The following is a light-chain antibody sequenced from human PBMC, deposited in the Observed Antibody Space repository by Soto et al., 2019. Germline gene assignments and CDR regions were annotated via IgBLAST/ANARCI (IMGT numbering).Light chain of an antibody. CDR1: SSDVGGYNY. CDR2: EVT. V-gene: IGLV2-14*01. Sequence: QSVLTQPASVSGSPGQSITISCTGTSSDVGGYNYVSWYQQHPGKAPKLMISEVTNRPSGVSSRFSGSKSGNTASLTISGLQAEDEADYDCSSYTSSSTLLFGGGTKLTVL. CDR3: SSYTSSSTLL. J-gene: IGLJ2*01.